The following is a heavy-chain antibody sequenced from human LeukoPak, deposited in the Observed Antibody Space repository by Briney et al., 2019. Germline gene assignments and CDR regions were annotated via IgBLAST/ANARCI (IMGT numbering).Heavy chain of an antibody. CDR1: GGSFSGYY. CDR3: ASSYGSGPLDY. Sequence: PSETLSLTCAVYGGSFSGYYWSWIRQPPGKGLEWIGEINHSGSTNYNPSLKSRVTISVDTSKNQSSLKLSSVTAADTAVYYCASSYGSGPLDYWGQGTLVTVSS. V-gene: IGHV4-34*01. J-gene: IGHJ4*02. CDR2: INHSGST. D-gene: IGHD3-10*01.